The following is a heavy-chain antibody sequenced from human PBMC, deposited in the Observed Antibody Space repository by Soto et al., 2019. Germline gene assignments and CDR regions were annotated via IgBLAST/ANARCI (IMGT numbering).Heavy chain of an antibody. CDR3: AKDRGAQWLVPHFDY. CDR1: GFTFSSYG. Sequence: HPGGSLRLSCAASGFTFSSYGMHWVRQAPGKGLEWVAVISYDGSNKYYADSVKGRFTISRDNSKNTLYLQMNSLRAEDTAVYYCAKDRGAQWLVPHFDYWGQGTLVTVSS. D-gene: IGHD6-19*01. CDR2: ISYDGSNK. V-gene: IGHV3-30*18. J-gene: IGHJ4*02.